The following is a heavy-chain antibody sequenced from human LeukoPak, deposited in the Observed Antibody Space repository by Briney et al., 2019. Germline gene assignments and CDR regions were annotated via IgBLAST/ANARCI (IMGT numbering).Heavy chain of an antibody. J-gene: IGHJ4*02. Sequence: PGGSLRLSCAASGFTFSSYWMSWVRQAPGKGLEWVANIKQDGSEKYYVDSVKGRFTISRDNAKNSLYLQMNSLRAEDTAVYYCARGALWFGSYYFDYWGQGTLVTVSS. D-gene: IGHD3-10*01. CDR3: ARGALWFGSYYFDY. V-gene: IGHV3-7*01. CDR1: GFTFSSYW. CDR2: IKQDGSEK.